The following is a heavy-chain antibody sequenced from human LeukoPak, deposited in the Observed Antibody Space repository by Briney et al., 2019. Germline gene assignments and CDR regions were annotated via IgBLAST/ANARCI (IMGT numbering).Heavy chain of an antibody. D-gene: IGHD3-3*01. J-gene: IGHJ6*03. CDR3: GRGLNTSVFWGGYSRPYYMAF. CDR1: GYTFTSYD. Sequence: ASVKVSCKASGYTFTSYDINWVRQATGQGLEWMGWMNPNSGNTGYAQKFQGRVTMTRNTSISTAYMELSSLRSEDTAVYYCGRGLNTSVFWGGYSRPYYMAFGGKGPTVPVPS. V-gene: IGHV1-8*01. CDR2: MNPNSGNT.